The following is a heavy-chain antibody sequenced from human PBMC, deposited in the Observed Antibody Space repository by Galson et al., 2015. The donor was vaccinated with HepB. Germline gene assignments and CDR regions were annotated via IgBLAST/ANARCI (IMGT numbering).Heavy chain of an antibody. CDR2: IDNSAAYT. Sequence: SLRLSCAASGFTFSTCAMAWVRQAPGKGLEWVSSIDNSAAYTYYADSVKGRFTISRDNSKNALFLQMNSLRAEDTAIYYCAKKRRDYGNISYDYWGQGTLVTVSA. D-gene: IGHD4-17*01. V-gene: IGHV3-23*01. J-gene: IGHJ4*02. CDR1: GFTFSTCA. CDR3: AKKRRDYGNISYDY.